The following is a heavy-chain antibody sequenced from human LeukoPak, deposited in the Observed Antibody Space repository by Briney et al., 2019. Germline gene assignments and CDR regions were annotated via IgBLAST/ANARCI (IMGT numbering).Heavy chain of an antibody. D-gene: IGHD2-2*01. V-gene: IGHV4-34*01. J-gene: IGHJ5*02. CDR1: GGSFSGYY. CDR2: INHSGST. Sequence: SETLSLTCAVYGGSFSGYYWSWIRQPPGKGLEWIGEINHSGSTNYNPSLKSRVTISVDTSKNQFSLKLSFVTAADTAVYYCARGLYCSSTSCYLHRWFDPWGQGTLVTVSS. CDR3: ARGLYCSSTSCYLHRWFDP.